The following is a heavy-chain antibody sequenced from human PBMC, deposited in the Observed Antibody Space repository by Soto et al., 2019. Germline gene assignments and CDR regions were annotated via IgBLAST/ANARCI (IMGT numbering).Heavy chain of an antibody. D-gene: IGHD2-15*01. J-gene: IGHJ4*02. CDR1: GYTFTSYY. V-gene: IGHV1-46*03. CDR2: INPSNST. CDR3: ATVYCIGGSCYSIDY. Sequence: ASVKVSCKASGYTFTSYYMHWVRQAPGQGLEWMGIINPSNSTTYAQKFQGRVTMTRDTSTSTVYMELSSLRSEDTAVFYCATVYCIGGSCYSIDYWGQGTLVTVSS.